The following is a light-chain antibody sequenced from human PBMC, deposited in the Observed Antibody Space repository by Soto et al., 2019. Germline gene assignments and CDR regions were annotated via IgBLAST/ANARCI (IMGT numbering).Light chain of an antibody. CDR3: QQYNSYST. Sequence: DIQTTQSPSTLSASVGDRVTITCRASQSISSWLAWYQQKPGKAPKVLIYDASNLESGVPSRFSGSGSGTEFTLTISSLQPDDFATYYCQQYNSYSTFGQGTKVDIK. CDR1: QSISSW. CDR2: DAS. V-gene: IGKV1-5*01. J-gene: IGKJ1*01.